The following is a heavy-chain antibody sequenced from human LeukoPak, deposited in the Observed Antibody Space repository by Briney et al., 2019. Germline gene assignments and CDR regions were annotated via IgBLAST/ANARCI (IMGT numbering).Heavy chain of an antibody. Sequence: SETLSLTCTVSGGSISRYYWSWIRQPAGKGLEWIGSIYYSGSTYYNPSLKSRVTISVDTSKNQFSLKLSSVTAADTAVYYCARREIYDSSGYYYFDYWGQGTLVTVSS. CDR1: GGSISRYY. CDR2: IYYSGST. J-gene: IGHJ4*02. CDR3: ARREIYDSSGYYYFDY. D-gene: IGHD3-22*01. V-gene: IGHV4-59*05.